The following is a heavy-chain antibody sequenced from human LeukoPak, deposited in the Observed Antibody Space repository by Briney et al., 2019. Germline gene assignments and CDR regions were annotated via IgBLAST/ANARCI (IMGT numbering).Heavy chain of an antibody. CDR1: GYTFTSYY. CDR3: ARDPLSVAAAGTQDWFDP. J-gene: IGHJ5*02. Sequence: ASVKVSSKASGYTFTSYYMHWVRQAPGQGLEWMGIINPSGGSTSYAQKFQGRVTMTRDTSTSTVYMELSSLRSEDTAVYYCARDPLSVAAAGTQDWFDPWGQGTLVTVSS. CDR2: INPSGGST. V-gene: IGHV1-46*01. D-gene: IGHD6-13*01.